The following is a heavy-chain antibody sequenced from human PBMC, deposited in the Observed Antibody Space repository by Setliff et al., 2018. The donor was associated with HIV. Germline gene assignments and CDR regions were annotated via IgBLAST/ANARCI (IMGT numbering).Heavy chain of an antibody. CDR2: IHSSGTT. V-gene: IGHV4-39*01. CDR1: GGSFSSSTYS. J-gene: IGHJ3*01. D-gene: IGHD3-3*01. Sequence: PSETLSLTCTVSGGSFSSSTYSWGWIRQPPGMGLEWIGSIHSSGTTYYNPSLKSRVAISVDTSRSQFSLKLGSVTAADTAVYYCARHKTNYDFYAFDVWGQGTMVTV. CDR3: ARHKTNYDFYAFDV.